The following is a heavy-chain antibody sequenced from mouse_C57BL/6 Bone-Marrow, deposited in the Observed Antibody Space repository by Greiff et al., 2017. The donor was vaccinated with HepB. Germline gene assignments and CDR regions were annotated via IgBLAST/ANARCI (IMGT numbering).Heavy chain of an antibody. D-gene: IGHD1-1*01. CDR1: GYTFTSYG. Sequence: QVQLKESGAELARPGASVKLSCKASGYTFTSYGISWVKQRTGQGLEWIGEIYPRSGNTYYNEKFKGKATLTADKSSSTAYMELRSLTSEDSAVYFCADYYGSRFAYWGQGTLVTVSA. V-gene: IGHV1-81*01. CDR3: ADYYGSRFAY. CDR2: IYPRSGNT. J-gene: IGHJ3*01.